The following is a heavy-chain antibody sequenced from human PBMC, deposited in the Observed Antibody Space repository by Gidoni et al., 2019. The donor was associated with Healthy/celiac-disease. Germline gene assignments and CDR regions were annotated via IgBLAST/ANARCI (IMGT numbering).Heavy chain of an antibody. Sequence: QVQLQESGPALVKPSETLCLTCTVSGGSISSYNWSWIRQPPGKGLVWIGYIYYSGSTNYTPSLKSRVTISVDTSKNQFSLKLSSVTAADTAVYYCARGSRSGSDYSGQGTLVTVSS. CDR2: IYYSGST. CDR3: ARGSRSGSDY. CDR1: GGSISSYN. J-gene: IGHJ4*02. V-gene: IGHV4-59*01. D-gene: IGHD3-10*01.